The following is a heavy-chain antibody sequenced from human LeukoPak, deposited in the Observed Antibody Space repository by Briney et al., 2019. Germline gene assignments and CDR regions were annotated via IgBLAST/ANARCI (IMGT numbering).Heavy chain of an antibody. J-gene: IGHJ5*02. CDR1: GYTFSIYS. V-gene: IGHV3-21*01. CDR3: ARASSKSITMVRGVINNWFDP. Sequence: GGSLRLSCAASGYTFSIYSMNWVRQAPGKALEWVSSISSSSSYIYYADSVKGRFTISRDNAKNSLYRQMNSLRAEDTTVYYCARASSKSITMVRGVINNWFDPWGQGTLVTVSS. CDR2: ISSSSSYI. D-gene: IGHD3-10*01.